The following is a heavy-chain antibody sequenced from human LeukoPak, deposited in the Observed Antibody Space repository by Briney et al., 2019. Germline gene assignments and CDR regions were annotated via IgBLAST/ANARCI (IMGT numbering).Heavy chain of an antibody. CDR3: ATYRQVLLPFES. J-gene: IGHJ4*02. CDR2: IFPSGGEI. Sequence: GGSLTLSSAASGFPFTTFAMIWVRPPPGTGLVSASSIFPSGGEIHYADSVRGRFTISRDNSKSTLSLQMNSLRAEDTAIYYCATYRQVLLPFESWGQGTLVTVSS. V-gene: IGHV3-23*01. CDR1: GFPFTTFA. D-gene: IGHD2-8*02.